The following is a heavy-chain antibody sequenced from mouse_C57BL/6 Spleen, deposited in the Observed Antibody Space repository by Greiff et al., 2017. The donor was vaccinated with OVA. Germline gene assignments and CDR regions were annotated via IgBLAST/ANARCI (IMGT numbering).Heavy chain of an antibody. CDR2: IYPRDGST. D-gene: IGHD1-1*01. CDR1: FSPFPSPP. J-gene: IGHJ2*01. Sequence: VQLQQSDAELVKPGASVKISFPFSFSPFPSPPLPLLKQMPEQGLEWIGYIYPRDGSTKYNEKFKGKATLTADKSSSTAYMQLNSLTSEDSAVYFCARERVGLLRGCDYWGQGTTLTVSS. V-gene: IGHV1-78*01. CDR3: ARERVGLLRGCDY.